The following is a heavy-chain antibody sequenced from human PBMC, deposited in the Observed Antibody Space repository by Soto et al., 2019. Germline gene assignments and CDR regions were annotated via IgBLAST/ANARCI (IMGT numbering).Heavy chain of an antibody. V-gene: IGHV3-33*01. J-gene: IGHJ5*02. D-gene: IGHD2-2*01. Sequence: GGSLRLSCAASGFTFSSYGMHWVRQAPGKGLEWVAVIWYDGSNKYYADSVKGRFTISRDNSKNTLYLQMNSLRAEDTAVYYCARVVPAAMAPKNSNWFDPWGQGTLVTVSS. CDR1: GFTFSSYG. CDR3: ARVVPAAMAPKNSNWFDP. CDR2: IWYDGSNK.